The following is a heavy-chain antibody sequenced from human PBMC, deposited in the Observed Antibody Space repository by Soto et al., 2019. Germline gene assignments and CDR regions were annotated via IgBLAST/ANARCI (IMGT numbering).Heavy chain of an antibody. J-gene: IGHJ6*02. CDR3: ATDTSGYSNYYYGMDV. CDR2: FDPEDGET. V-gene: IGHV1-24*01. Sequence: GASVKVSCEVSGYTLTELSMHWVRQAPGKGLEWMGGFDPEDGETIYAQKFQGRVTMTEDTSTDTAYMELSSLRSEDTAVYYCATDTSGYSNYYYGMDVWGQGTTVTVSS. CDR1: GYTLTELS. D-gene: IGHD6-25*01.